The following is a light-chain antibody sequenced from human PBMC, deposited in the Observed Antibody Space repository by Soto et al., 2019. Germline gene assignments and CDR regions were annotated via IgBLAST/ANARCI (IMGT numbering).Light chain of an antibody. CDR2: AAS. CDR3: QQYYSYPPWT. J-gene: IGKJ1*01. Sequence: DTQMTQSPSSLSASVGDRVTITCRASQSISSYLNWYQQKPGKAPKLLIYAASSLQSGVPSRFSGSGSGTDFTLTISCLQSEDFATYYCQQYYSYPPWTFGQGTKVDIK. V-gene: IGKV1-39*01. CDR1: QSISSY.